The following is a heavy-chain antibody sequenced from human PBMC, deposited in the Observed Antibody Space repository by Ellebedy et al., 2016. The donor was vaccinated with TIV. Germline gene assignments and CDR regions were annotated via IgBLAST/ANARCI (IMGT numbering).Heavy chain of an antibody. Sequence: GGSLRLSCAASGFTFNTYAMAWVRQAPGKGLEWLSTISRSGNTTYYADSVKGRFTISRDNSKNTVFLQMNSLRDEDTAVYYCARGDPMGYYPEHWGQGTLVTVSS. CDR1: GFTFNTYA. CDR2: ISRSGNTT. J-gene: IGHJ1*01. CDR3: ARGDPMGYYPEH. V-gene: IGHV3-23*01. D-gene: IGHD3-22*01.